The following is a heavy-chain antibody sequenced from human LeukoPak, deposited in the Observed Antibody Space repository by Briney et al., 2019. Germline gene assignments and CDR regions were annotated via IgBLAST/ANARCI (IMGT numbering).Heavy chain of an antibody. D-gene: IGHD3-10*01. Sequence: GGSLRLSCAASGFTFSSHWMSWVRQAPGKGLEWVANIKQDGSEKYYVDSVKGRFTISRDNAKNSLFLQMNSLRAEDTAVYYCARTAYGSGSYSTNRNWFDPWGQGTLVTVSS. CDR2: IKQDGSEK. V-gene: IGHV3-7*01. J-gene: IGHJ5*02. CDR3: ARTAYGSGSYSTNRNWFDP. CDR1: GFTFSSHW.